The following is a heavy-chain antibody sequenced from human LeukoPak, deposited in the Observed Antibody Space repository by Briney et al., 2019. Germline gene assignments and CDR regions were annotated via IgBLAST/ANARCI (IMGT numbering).Heavy chain of an antibody. D-gene: IGHD1-14*01. Sequence: KASETLSLTCGVSGGSFSGYYWTWIRQLPGKGLEWMGEINHSGNTIYNPSLKSRVIISIDTSKNQISLNMRSVTAADTAVYYCARGRNWETFYHYCMDVWAMGPRSPSP. CDR1: GGSFSGYY. CDR3: ARGRNWETFYHYCMDV. CDR2: INHSGNT. V-gene: IGHV4-34*01. J-gene: IGHJ6*03.